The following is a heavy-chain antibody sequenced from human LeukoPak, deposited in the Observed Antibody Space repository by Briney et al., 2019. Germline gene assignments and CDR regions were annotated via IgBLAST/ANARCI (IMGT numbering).Heavy chain of an antibody. Sequence: PGGSLRLSCAASGFTFSSYGMSWVRQAPGKGLEWVSTIGGSDGNTYYADSVKGRFTISRDNVKNTLYLQMNSLRAEDTAVYYCAREPIVGVHFDYWGQGTLVTVSS. CDR3: AREPIVGVHFDY. D-gene: IGHD1-26*01. J-gene: IGHJ4*02. V-gene: IGHV3-23*01. CDR1: GFTFSSYG. CDR2: IGGSDGNT.